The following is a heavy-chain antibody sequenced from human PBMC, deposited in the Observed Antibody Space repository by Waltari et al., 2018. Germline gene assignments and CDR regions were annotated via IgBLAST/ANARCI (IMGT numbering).Heavy chain of an antibody. D-gene: IGHD1-26*01. CDR2: INHSGST. Sequence: QVHLQVSGPGLVTPSEPLSLTCAVSDYSISSGFYWGWLGQPPGKGLEWIGSINHSGSTVYNPSLKSRVTISVDTALNHFSLKLNSVTATDTAVYYCARQGGYINVWWEDYWYFDHWGRGTLVTVSS. CDR3: ARQGGYINVWWEDYWYFDH. CDR1: DYSISSGFY. J-gene: IGHJ2*01. V-gene: IGHV4-38-2*01.